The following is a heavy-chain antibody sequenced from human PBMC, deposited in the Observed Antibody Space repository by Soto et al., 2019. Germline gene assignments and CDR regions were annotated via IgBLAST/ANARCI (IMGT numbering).Heavy chain of an antibody. D-gene: IGHD1-1*01. CDR2: ISERGDTT. CDR1: GFTISSNA. J-gene: IGHJ4*02. CDR3: AKDKPGTTSFDY. V-gene: IGHV3-23*01. Sequence: HLGGSLRLSCAASGFTISSNAMYWVRQAPGKGLEWVSAISERGDTTHYADSVKGRFTISRDTSKNTLYLQLNALGADDTAVYYCAKDKPGTTSFDYWGQGTLVTVSS.